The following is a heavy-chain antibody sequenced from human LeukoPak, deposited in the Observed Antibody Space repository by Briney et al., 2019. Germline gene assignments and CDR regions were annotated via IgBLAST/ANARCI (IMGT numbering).Heavy chain of an antibody. CDR3: AREQKIAVAGSRRYNWFDP. CDR1: GGSISSYY. D-gene: IGHD6-19*01. V-gene: IGHV4-59*01. J-gene: IGHJ5*02. CDR2: IYYSGST. Sequence: SETLSLTCTVSGGSISSYYWSWIRQPPGKGLEWIGYIYYSGSTNYNPSLKSRVTISVDTSKNQFSLKLSSVPAADTAVYYCAREQKIAVAGSRRYNWFDPWGQGTLVTVSS.